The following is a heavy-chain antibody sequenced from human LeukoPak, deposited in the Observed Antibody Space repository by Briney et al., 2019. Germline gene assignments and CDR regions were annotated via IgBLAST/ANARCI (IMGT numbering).Heavy chain of an antibody. CDR2: INPNSGGT. V-gene: IGHV1-2*06. CDR3: ASRLSKLLWFGEFPLDY. CDR1: GYTFTGYY. D-gene: IGHD3-10*01. Sequence: ASVKVSCKASGYTFTGYYTHWVRQAPGQGLEWMGRINPNSGGTNYAQKFQGRVTMTRDTSISTAYMELSRLRSDDTAVYYCASRLSKLLWFGEFPLDYWGKGTLVTVSS. J-gene: IGHJ4*02.